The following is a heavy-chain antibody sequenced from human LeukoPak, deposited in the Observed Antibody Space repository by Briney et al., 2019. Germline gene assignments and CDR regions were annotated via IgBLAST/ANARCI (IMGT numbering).Heavy chain of an antibody. J-gene: IGHJ4*02. V-gene: IGHV3-23*01. CDR3: ARSFGYYSTSGYYY. D-gene: IGHD3-3*01. CDR2: ISGSGDGGAT. CDR1: GFTFSTYA. Sequence: GGSLRLSCAASGFTFSTYAMSWVRQAPGKGLEWVSAISGSGDGGATSYADSVKGRFTISRDNSKNTLYLQMNSLRAEDTAVYYCARSFGYYSTSGYYYWGQGTLVTVSS.